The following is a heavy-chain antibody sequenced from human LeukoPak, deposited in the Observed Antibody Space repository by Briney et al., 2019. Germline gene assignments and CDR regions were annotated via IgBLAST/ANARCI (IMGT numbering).Heavy chain of an antibody. CDR3: ARDSPNWFDP. J-gene: IGHJ5*02. CDR1: GFTFSSYS. V-gene: IGHV3-48*04. CDR2: ISSSSSTI. Sequence: GGSLRLSCAASGFTFSSYSMNWVRQAPGKGLEWVSYISSSSSTIYYADSVKGRFALSRDNAKNSLYLQMNSLRAEDTAVYYCARDSPNWFDPWGQGTLVTVSS.